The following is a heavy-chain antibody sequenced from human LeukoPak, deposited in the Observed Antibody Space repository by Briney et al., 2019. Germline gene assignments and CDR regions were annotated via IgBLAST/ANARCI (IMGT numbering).Heavy chain of an antibody. V-gene: IGHV3-33*08. D-gene: IGHD6-13*01. CDR1: GFTFSSYW. J-gene: IGHJ6*02. CDR3: ARPLYSSSWYRGGYYYYGMDV. Sequence: GGSLRLSCAASGFTFSSYWMHWVRQAPGKGLEWVAVIWYDGSNKYYADSVKGRFTISRDNSKNTLYLQMNSLRAEDTAVYYCARPLYSSSWYRGGYYYYGMDVWGQGTTVTVSS. CDR2: IWYDGSNK.